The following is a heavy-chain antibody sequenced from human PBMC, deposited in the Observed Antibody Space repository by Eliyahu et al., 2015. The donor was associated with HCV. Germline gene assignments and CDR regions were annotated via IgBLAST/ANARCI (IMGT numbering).Heavy chain of an antibody. Sequence: QVQLVESGGGVVQPGRSLRLSCAASGFTFSSXALHXVRQAPGKGLEWVAVISYDGSNKYYADSVKGRFTISRDNSKNTLYLQMNSLRAEDTAVYYCARERQYYDILTGYYAVIPFDYWGQGTLVTVSS. J-gene: IGHJ4*02. CDR1: GFTFSSXA. CDR3: ARERQYYDILTGYYAVIPFDY. V-gene: IGHV3-30*04. D-gene: IGHD3-9*01. CDR2: ISYDGSNK.